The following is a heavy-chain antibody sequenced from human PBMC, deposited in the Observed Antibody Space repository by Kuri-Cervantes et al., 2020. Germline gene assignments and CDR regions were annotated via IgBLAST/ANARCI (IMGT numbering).Heavy chain of an antibody. CDR1: GFTFSNYG. CDR3: ARGRTYYYDSSGYYRKEYFQH. J-gene: IGHJ1*01. V-gene: IGHV3-NL1*01. D-gene: IGHD3-22*01. Sequence: GESLKISCAASGFTFSNYGMHWVRQAPGKGLEWVSVIYSGGSTYYADSVKGRFTISRDNSKNTLYLQMNSLRAEDTAVYYCARGRTYYYDSSGYYRKEYFQHWGQGTLVTVSS. CDR2: IYSGGST.